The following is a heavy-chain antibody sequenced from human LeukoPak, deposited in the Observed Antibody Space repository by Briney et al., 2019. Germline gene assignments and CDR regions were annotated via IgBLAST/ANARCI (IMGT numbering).Heavy chain of an antibody. CDR1: GGSFSGYY. V-gene: IGHV4-34*01. Sequence: SETLSLTCAVYGGSFSGYYWSCIRQPPGKGLEWIGEINHSGNTNYNPSLKSRVTISVDTSKNQFSLKLSSVTAADTAVYYCARVISDCSSSSCYVRYFDYWGQGTLVTVSS. J-gene: IGHJ4*02. CDR2: INHSGNT. D-gene: IGHD2-2*01. CDR3: ARVISDCSSSSCYVRYFDY.